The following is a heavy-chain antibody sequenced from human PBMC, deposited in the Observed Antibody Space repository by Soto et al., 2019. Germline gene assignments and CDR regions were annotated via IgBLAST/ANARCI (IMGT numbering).Heavy chain of an antibody. Sequence: GSLRLSCAASGFTFSSYSMNWVRQAPGRGLEWVSSISSSSSYIYYADSVKGRFTISRDNAKNSLYLQMTSLRAEDTAVYYCAGGVPADNYYYWGQGTLVTVSS. CDR2: ISSSSSYI. CDR3: AGGVPADNYYY. D-gene: IGHD2-2*01. CDR1: GFTFSSYS. J-gene: IGHJ4*02. V-gene: IGHV3-21*01.